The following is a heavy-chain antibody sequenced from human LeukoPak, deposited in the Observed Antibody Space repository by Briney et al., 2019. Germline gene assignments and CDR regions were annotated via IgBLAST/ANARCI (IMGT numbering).Heavy chain of an antibody. Sequence: GGSLRLSCATSGFTFSGYSMNWVRQAPGKGLEWVSSISSSSSYIYYADSVKGRFTISRDNAKNSLYLQMNSLRAEDTAVYYCAVSNNGFFDIWGQGTMVTVSS. J-gene: IGHJ3*02. CDR3: AVSNNGFFDI. D-gene: IGHD1/OR15-1a*01. CDR2: ISSSSSYI. CDR1: GFTFSGYS. V-gene: IGHV3-21*01.